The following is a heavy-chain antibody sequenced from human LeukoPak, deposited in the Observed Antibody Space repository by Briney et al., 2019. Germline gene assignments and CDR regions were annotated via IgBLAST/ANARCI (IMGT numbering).Heavy chain of an antibody. V-gene: IGHV4-4*02. CDR3: ARDLGSSWFEPLDY. D-gene: IGHD6-13*01. Sequence: SETLSLTWAVSGGSISSSAWWSWVRQPPGKGLEWIGEVYHSGSTNYNSFLKSRVTISVDTSKNQFSLKLTSATAADTAVYYCARDLGSSWFEPLDYWGQGILVIVSS. CDR1: GGSISSSAW. CDR2: VYHSGST. J-gene: IGHJ4*02.